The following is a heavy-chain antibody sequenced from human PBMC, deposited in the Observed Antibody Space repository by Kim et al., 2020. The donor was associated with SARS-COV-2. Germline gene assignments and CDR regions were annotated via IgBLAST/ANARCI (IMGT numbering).Heavy chain of an antibody. V-gene: IGHV3-30*04. CDR2: ISYDGSNK. CDR3: ARVKSRGLLWFGELSY. Sequence: GGSLRLSCAASGFTFSSYAMHWVRQAPGKGLEWVAVISYDGSNKYYADSVKGRFTISRDNSKNTLYLQMNSLRAEDTAVYYCARVKSRGLLWFGELSYWGQGTLVTVSS. D-gene: IGHD3-10*01. J-gene: IGHJ4*02. CDR1: GFTFSSYA.